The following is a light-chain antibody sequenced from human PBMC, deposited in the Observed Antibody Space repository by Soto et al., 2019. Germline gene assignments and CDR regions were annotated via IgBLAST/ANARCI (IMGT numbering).Light chain of an antibody. V-gene: IGLV2-23*01. Sequence: QSALTQPASVSGSPGQSITISCTGTSSDVGSYNLVSWYQQHPGKAPKLMIYEGSKRPSGVSNGFSGSKSGNTASLTISGLQAEDEADYYCCSYAGSSTVVFGGGTQVTVL. CDR3: CSYAGSSTVV. CDR2: EGS. CDR1: SSDVGSYNL. J-gene: IGLJ2*01.